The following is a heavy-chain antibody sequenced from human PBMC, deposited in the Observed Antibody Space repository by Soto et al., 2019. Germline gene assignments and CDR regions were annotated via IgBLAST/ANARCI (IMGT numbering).Heavy chain of an antibody. J-gene: IGHJ6*02. CDR2: ISYDGSNK. CDR1: GFTFSSYG. V-gene: IGHV3-30*18. CDR3: AKDRVAGMIPYGMDV. Sequence: GGSLRLSCAASGFTFSSYGMHWVRQAPGKGLEWVAVISYDGSNKYCADSGKGRFTISRDNSTNTLYLKMNGLRAEDTAVYYCAKDRVAGMIPYGMDVWGQGTTVTVSS. D-gene: IGHD6-19*01.